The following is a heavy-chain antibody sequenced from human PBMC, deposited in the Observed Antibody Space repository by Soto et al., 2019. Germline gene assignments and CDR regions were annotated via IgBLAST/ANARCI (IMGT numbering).Heavy chain of an antibody. CDR3: ARDVPVVAAQRHDY. Sequence: GASVKVSCKTSGYTFSNYGISWVRQAPGQGLEWLGWISAYNGNTDYAQKLQGRVTMTTDTSTSTAYMEVRSLRSDDTAVYYCARDVPVVAAQRHDYWGQGTPVTVSS. V-gene: IGHV1-18*01. D-gene: IGHD3-22*01. CDR2: ISAYNGNT. J-gene: IGHJ4*02. CDR1: GYTFSNYG.